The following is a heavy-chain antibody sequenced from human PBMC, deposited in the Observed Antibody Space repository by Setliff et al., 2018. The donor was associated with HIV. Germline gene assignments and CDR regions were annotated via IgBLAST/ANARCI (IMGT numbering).Heavy chain of an antibody. J-gene: IGHJ4*02. CDR2: INHSGST. V-gene: IGHV4-4*02. D-gene: IGHD5-18*01. CDR1: GDSISSTNW. Sequence: SETLSLTCAVSGDSISSTNWWSWVRQTPGKGLEWLGEINHSGSTAYNLALESRVSMSIDTSKNQFSLKLTSVTAADTAVYYCARTLRAAAMGYFDYWGQGTLVTVSS. CDR3: ARTLRAAAMGYFDY.